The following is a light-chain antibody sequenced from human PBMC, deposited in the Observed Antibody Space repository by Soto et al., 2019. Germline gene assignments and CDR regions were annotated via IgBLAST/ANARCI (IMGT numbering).Light chain of an antibody. CDR3: QQYGNSPPSIT. CDR2: GAS. CDR1: QSISSSF. Sequence: EIVLTQSPGTLSLSAGERATLSCRASQSISSSFLAWFQHKPGQAPRLLIYGASTRATGIPDRFSGSGSGTDFTLTISRLEPEDFAVYYCQQYGNSPPSITFGQGTRLEI. J-gene: IGKJ5*01. V-gene: IGKV3-20*01.